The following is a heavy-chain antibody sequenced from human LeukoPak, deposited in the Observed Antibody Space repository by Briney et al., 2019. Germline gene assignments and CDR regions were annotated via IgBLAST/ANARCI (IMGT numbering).Heavy chain of an antibody. V-gene: IGHV1-69*02. J-gene: IGHJ4*02. D-gene: IGHD5-12*01. Sequence: GASVKVSCKASGDTSTTYYIHWVRQAPGQGLEWMGRINPNRGIANYAQKFQGRVTITADKSTSTAYMELSSLRSQDTAVYYCASSHVRGLGGYDSIITTFDYWGQGTLVTVSS. CDR2: INPNRGIA. CDR1: GDTSTTYY. CDR3: ASSHVRGLGGYDSIITTFDY.